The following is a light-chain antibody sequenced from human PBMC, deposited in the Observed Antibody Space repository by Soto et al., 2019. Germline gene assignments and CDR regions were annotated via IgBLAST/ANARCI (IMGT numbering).Light chain of an antibody. V-gene: IGKV1-5*03. CDR1: QTISSW. J-gene: IGKJ1*01. CDR2: KAS. CDR3: QHYHCYSVA. Sequence: DIQMTQSPSPLSGSVGDRVTITCRASQTISSWLAWYQQKPGKAPKLLIYKASTLKSGVPSRFSGSGSGTDFTLTISTLQHDDFGTYSSQHYHCYSVAFGQGTQVELK.